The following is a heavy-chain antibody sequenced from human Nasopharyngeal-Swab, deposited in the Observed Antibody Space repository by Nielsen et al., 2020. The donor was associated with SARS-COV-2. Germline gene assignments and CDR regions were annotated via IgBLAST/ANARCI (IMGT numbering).Heavy chain of an antibody. D-gene: IGHD3-3*01. Sequence: GESLKISCAASGFTFNNYNFNWVRQAPGKGLEWVSSISSSSSYIYYADSVKGRFTISRDNAKNSIYLQMNSLRADDTAVYYCARGGLDYDFWSAYFMDVWGQGTTVTVSS. CDR1: GFTFNNYN. CDR2: ISSSSSYI. CDR3: ARGGLDYDFWSAYFMDV. V-gene: IGHV3-21*01. J-gene: IGHJ6*02.